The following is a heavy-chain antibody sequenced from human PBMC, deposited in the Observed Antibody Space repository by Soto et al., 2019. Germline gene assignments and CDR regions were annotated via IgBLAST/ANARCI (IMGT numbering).Heavy chain of an antibody. CDR2: IYWDDDE. CDR1: GFSLSTRGVG. J-gene: IGHJ4*02. CDR3: AHRPRGYSYHFDY. V-gene: IGHV2-5*02. Sequence: QITLKESGPTLVKPTQTLTLTCTFSGFSLSTRGVGVGWIRQPPGKALEWLALIYWDDDEGYSPSLKSRLTIPKDTFKHQVVLTMTYMEPVDTATYCCAHRPRGYSYHFDYRGQGTLVTVSS. D-gene: IGHD5-18*01.